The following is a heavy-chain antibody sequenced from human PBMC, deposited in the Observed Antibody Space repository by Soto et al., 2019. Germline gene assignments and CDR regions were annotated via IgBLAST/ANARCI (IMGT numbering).Heavy chain of an antibody. V-gene: IGHV1-2*02. J-gene: IGHJ5*02. D-gene: IGHD6-19*01. CDR2: INPNSGGT. CDR1: GYTFTGYY. CDR3: ARTPRIAVAATGWFDP. Sequence: VASVKVSCKASGYTFTGYYMHWVRQAPGQGLEWMGWINPNSGGTNYAQKFQGRVTMTRDTSISTAYMELSRLRSDDTAVYYCARTPRIAVAATGWFDPWGQGTLVTVSS.